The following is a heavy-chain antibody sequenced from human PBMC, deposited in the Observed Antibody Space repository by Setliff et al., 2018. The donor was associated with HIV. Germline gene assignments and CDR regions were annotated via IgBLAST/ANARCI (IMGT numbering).Heavy chain of an antibody. V-gene: IGHV1-69*10. CDR1: GYTFPNYG. D-gene: IGHD3-3*01. CDR3: ARGGDYNFWSGYYTLGNYYYYRDV. J-gene: IGHJ6*03. Sequence: ASVKVSCKASGYTFPNYGITWVRQAPGQGLEWMGWIIPILGIANYAQKFQGRVTITADKSTSTAYMELSSLRSEDTAVYYCARGGDYNFWSGYYTLGNYYYYRDVWGKGSTVTVAS. CDR2: IIPILGIA.